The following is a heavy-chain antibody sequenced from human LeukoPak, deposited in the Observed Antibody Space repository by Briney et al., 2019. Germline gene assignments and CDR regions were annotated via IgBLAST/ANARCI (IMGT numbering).Heavy chain of an antibody. V-gene: IGHV4-61*02. D-gene: IGHD3-9*01. Sequence: PSQTLSLTCTVSGGSISSNSYYWSWIRQPAGKGLEWIGRIYTSGSTDYNPSLKSRVTISKDTSKNEFSLKLSSVTAADTAVYYCARQYSDILTGYHRGELYWYFDLWGRGTLVTVSS. CDR3: ARQYSDILTGYHRGELYWYFDL. J-gene: IGHJ2*01. CDR2: IYTSGST. CDR1: GGSISSNSYY.